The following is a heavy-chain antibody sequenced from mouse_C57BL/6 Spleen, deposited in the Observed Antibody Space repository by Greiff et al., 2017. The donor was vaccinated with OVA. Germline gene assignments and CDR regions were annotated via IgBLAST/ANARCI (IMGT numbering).Heavy chain of an antibody. Sequence: VQLQQSGPELVKPGASVKMSCKASGYTFTDYNMHWVKQSNGKSLEWIGYINPNNGGTSYNQKFKGKATLTVNKSSSTAYMELRSLTSEDSAVYYCARDSNYLAWFAYWGQGTLVTVSA. CDR3: ARDSNYLAWFAY. CDR1: GYTFTDYN. CDR2: INPNNGGT. D-gene: IGHD2-5*01. V-gene: IGHV1-22*01. J-gene: IGHJ3*01.